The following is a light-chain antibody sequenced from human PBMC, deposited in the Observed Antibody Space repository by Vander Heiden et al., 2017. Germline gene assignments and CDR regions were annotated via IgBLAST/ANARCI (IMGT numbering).Light chain of an antibody. CDR1: PSVNNY. Sequence: EIVFTHSPATLSLSPGERAALSCKASPSVNNYLAWFQHKPGQTPRLLIYDASNRATGVPARFSGSGSGTDFTLTISSLEPEDFAVYYCQQCSNWPLTFDPGTKVDIK. V-gene: IGKV3-11*01. CDR2: DAS. J-gene: IGKJ3*01. CDR3: QQCSNWPLT.